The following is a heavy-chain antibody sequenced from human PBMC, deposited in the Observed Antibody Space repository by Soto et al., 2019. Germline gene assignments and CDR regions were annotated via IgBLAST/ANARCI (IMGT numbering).Heavy chain of an antibody. Sequence: SGPTLVNPTQTLTLTCTFSGFSLSTSKMCVSWISQPPGQALEWLALIYRDDDKRYSPSLKTRLTITKDTSKNQVVLIMTNMDPVDTATYYCAHVSYYDILTGHENWGQGILVTVSS. J-gene: IGHJ4*02. CDR3: AHVSYYDILTGHEN. CDR1: GFSLSTSKMC. CDR2: IYRDDDK. D-gene: IGHD3-9*01. V-gene: IGHV2-5*08.